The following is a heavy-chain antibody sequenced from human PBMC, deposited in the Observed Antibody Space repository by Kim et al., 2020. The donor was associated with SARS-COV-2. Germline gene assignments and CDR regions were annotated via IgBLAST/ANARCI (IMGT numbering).Heavy chain of an antibody. Sequence: QKFQGRVTITADESTSTAYMELSSLRSEDTAVYYCASEAQYSSSSVAFDIWGQGTMVTVSS. J-gene: IGHJ3*02. D-gene: IGHD6-6*01. V-gene: IGHV1-69*01. CDR3: ASEAQYSSSSVAFDI.